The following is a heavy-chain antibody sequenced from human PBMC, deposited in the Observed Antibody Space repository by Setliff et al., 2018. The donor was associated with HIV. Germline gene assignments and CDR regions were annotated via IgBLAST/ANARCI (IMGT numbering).Heavy chain of an antibody. J-gene: IGHJ6*03. CDR3: ARVQVGDPYYSYYYMDV. V-gene: IGHV1-18*01. D-gene: IGHD2-8*02. Sequence: ASVKVSCKASGYTFTNNGINWVRQAPGQGLEWMGWISGDNGNTKYAQKLQGRVTMTTDTSTSTAYMELRNLRSDDTAVYCCARVQVGDPYYSYYYMDVWGEGTTVTVSS. CDR2: ISGDNGNT. CDR1: GYTFTNNG.